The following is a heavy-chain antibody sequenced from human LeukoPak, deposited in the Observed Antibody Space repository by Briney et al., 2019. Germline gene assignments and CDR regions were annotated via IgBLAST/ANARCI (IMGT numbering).Heavy chain of an antibody. D-gene: IGHD3-3*01. V-gene: IGHV1-46*01. CDR3: AGDGLYDFWSGYYGGGSDY. CDR2: INPSGGST. Sequence: ASVKVSCKASGYTFTSYYMHWVRQAPGQGLEWMGIINPSGGSTSYAQKFQGRVTMTRDTSTSTVYMELSSLRSEDTAVYYCAGDGLYDFWSGYYGGGSDYWGQGTLVTVSS. J-gene: IGHJ4*02. CDR1: GYTFTSYY.